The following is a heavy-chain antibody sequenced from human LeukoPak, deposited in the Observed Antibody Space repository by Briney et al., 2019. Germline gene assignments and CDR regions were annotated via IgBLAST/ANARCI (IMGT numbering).Heavy chain of an antibody. CDR3: ARGGSSSWYH. D-gene: IGHD6-13*01. CDR2: IYYSGST. Sequence: KPSETLSLTCTVSGVSISSYYWSWIRQPPGKGLEWIGYIYYSGSTNYNPSLKSPVTISVDTSKNQFSLKLSSVTAADTAVYYCARGGSSSWYHWGQGTLVTVSS. CDR1: GVSISSYY. J-gene: IGHJ4*02. V-gene: IGHV4-59*01.